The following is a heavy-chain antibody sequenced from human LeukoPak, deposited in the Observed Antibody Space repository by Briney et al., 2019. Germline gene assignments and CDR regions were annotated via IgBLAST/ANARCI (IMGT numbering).Heavy chain of an antibody. CDR2: INSNEDTT. V-gene: IGHV3-64*01. D-gene: IGHD3-10*01. Sequence: GGSLRHSCAASGFIFTTYTMHWVRQAPGKGLEYVSAINSNEDTTYYANPVKGRFTISRDNSKNTLYLQMGTLRAEDMAVYYCVRDGFDYWGQGTLVTVSS. CDR3: VRDGFDY. J-gene: IGHJ4*02. CDR1: GFIFTTYT.